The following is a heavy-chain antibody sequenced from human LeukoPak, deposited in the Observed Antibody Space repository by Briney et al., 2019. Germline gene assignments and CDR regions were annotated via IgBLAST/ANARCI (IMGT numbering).Heavy chain of an antibody. Sequence: PSETLSLTCAVYGGSFSGYYWSWIRQPPGKGLEWIGEINHSGSTNHNPSLKSRVTISVDTSKNQFSLKLSSVTAADTAVYYCARFRLYCSSTSCYSRFDPWGQGTLVTVSS. V-gene: IGHV4-34*01. D-gene: IGHD2-2*01. CDR2: INHSGST. CDR3: ARFRLYCSSTSCYSRFDP. CDR1: GGSFSGYY. J-gene: IGHJ5*02.